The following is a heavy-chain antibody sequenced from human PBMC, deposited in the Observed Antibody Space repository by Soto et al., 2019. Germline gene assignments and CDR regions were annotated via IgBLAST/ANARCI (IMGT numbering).Heavy chain of an antibody. Sequence: EASVKVSCKASGGTFSSYAISWVRQAPGQGLEWMGGIIPIFGTANYAQKFQGRVTITADESTSTAYMELSSLRSEDTAVYYCASSPGGVRGAYYYYYGMDVWGQGTTVTVSS. CDR3: ASSPGGVRGAYYYYYGMDV. V-gene: IGHV1-69*13. J-gene: IGHJ6*02. D-gene: IGHD3-16*01. CDR1: GGTFSSYA. CDR2: IIPIFGTA.